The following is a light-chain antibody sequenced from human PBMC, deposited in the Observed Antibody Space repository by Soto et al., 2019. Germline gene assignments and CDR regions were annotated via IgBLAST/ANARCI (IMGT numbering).Light chain of an antibody. CDR3: CSHTGSVTGV. CDR1: SNDIGGYNY. CDR2: EVT. J-gene: IGLJ3*02. V-gene: IGLV2-14*01. Sequence: QSALTQPASVSGSPGQSITISCTGTSNDIGGYNYVSWYQQYPGKAPKLIIFEVTNRPSGVSDRFSASKSGNTASLTISGLQAEDEADYYCCSHTGSVTGVFGGGTKVTVL.